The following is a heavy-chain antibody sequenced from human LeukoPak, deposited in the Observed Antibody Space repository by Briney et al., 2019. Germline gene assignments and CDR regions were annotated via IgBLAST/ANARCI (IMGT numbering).Heavy chain of an antibody. D-gene: IGHD3-9*01. Sequence: GGSLRLSCAASGFTFSSYAMHRVRQAPGKGLEWVAVISYDGSNKYYADSVKGRFTISRDNSKNTLYLQMNSLRAEDTAVYYCARDFTYYDILTGYSSDAFDIWGQGTMVTVSS. CDR2: ISYDGSNK. J-gene: IGHJ3*02. CDR1: GFTFSSYA. V-gene: IGHV3-30*04. CDR3: ARDFTYYDILTGYSSDAFDI.